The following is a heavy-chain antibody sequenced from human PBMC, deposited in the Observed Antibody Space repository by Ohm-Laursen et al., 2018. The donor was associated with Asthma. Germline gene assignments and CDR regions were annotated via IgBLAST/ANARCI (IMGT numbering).Heavy chain of an antibody. Sequence: GTLSLTCAVYGGSFSGYYWSWIRQPPGKGLEWIGEINHSGSTNYNPSLKSRVTISVDTSKNQFSLKLSSATAADTAVYYCARNLELRYFDWLYDYYYYYGMDVWGQGTTVTVSS. V-gene: IGHV4-34*01. CDR3: ARNLELRYFDWLYDYYYYYGMDV. D-gene: IGHD3-9*01. J-gene: IGHJ6*02. CDR1: GGSFSGYY. CDR2: INHSGST.